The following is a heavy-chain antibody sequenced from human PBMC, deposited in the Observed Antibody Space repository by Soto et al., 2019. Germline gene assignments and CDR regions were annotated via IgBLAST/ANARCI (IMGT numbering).Heavy chain of an antibody. J-gene: IGHJ6*02. Sequence: SGPTLVNPTQTLTLTCTFSGFSLSTSGMCVSWIRQPPGKALEWLARIDWDDDTYYSTSLKTRLTISKDTSKNQVVLTMTNMDPVDTATYYCARVAIFGVDHYGMDVWGQGTTVTVSS. CDR2: IDWDDDT. CDR1: GFSLSTSGMC. V-gene: IGHV2-70*11. CDR3: ARVAIFGVDHYGMDV. D-gene: IGHD3-3*01.